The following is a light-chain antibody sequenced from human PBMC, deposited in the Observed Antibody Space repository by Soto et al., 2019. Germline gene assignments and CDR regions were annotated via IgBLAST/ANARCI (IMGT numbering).Light chain of an antibody. CDR1: SSNIGNNY. Sequence: QSVFTQPPSVSAAPGQKVTISCTGSSSNIGNNYVSWYQQLPGTAPKLLIYDNNERPSGIPDRFSGSKSGTSATLGITGLQTGDEADYYCGTWDGSLSAGVFGGGTKLTVL. CDR3: GTWDGSLSAGV. J-gene: IGLJ2*01. V-gene: IGLV1-51*01. CDR2: DNN.